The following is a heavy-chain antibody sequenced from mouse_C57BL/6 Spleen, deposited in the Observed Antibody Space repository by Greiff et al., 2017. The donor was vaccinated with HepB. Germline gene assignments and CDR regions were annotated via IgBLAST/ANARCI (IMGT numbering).Heavy chain of an antibody. V-gene: IGHV1-15*01. J-gene: IGHJ1*03. Sequence: VQLQQSGAELVRPGASVTLSCKASGYTFTDYEMHWVKQTPVHGLEWIGAIDPETGGTAYNQKFKGKAILTADKSSSTAYMELRSLTSEDSAVYYCTTYGNYTSYWYFDVWGTGTTVTVSS. CDR3: TTYGNYTSYWYFDV. D-gene: IGHD2-1*01. CDR2: IDPETGGT. CDR1: GYTFTDYE.